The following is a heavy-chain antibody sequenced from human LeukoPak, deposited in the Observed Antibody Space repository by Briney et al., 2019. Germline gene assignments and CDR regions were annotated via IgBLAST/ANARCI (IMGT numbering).Heavy chain of an antibody. CDR1: GFTFSNYW. CDR2: INNDGSSA. CDR3: AKSRGSGSYYPSDY. Sequence: PGGSLRLSCAASGFTFSNYWMHWVRQTPGKGLIYISRINNDGSSANYADSVRGRFTISRDNAENTLYLQMNSLRAEDTAVYYCAKSRGSGSYYPSDYWGQGTLVTVSS. D-gene: IGHD3-10*01. V-gene: IGHV3-74*01. J-gene: IGHJ4*02.